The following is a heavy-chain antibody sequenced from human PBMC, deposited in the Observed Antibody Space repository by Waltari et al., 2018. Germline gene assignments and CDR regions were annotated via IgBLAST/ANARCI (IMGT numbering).Heavy chain of an antibody. CDR2: IYTSGST. CDR1: GGSISSYY. CDR3: ARDGYYGSGIPNWFDP. V-gene: IGHV4-4*07. J-gene: IGHJ5*02. Sequence: QVQLQESGPGLVKPSETLSLTCTVSGGSISSYYWSWIRQPAGKGLEWIGRIYTSGSTNYNPSRKSRVTMSVDTSKNQFSLKLSSVTAADTAVYYCARDGYYGSGIPNWFDPWGQGTLVTVSS. D-gene: IGHD3-10*01.